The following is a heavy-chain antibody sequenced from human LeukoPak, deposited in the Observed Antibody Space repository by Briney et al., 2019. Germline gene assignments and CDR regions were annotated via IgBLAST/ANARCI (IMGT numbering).Heavy chain of an antibody. J-gene: IGHJ4*02. D-gene: IGHD6-19*01. CDR3: ARVGGQWLVPFDY. V-gene: IGHV4-39*07. Sequence: PSETLSLTCTVSGGSISSGPYYWGWIRQPPGKGLEWIGNIYYGENTYYNPSLKSRVTISVDTSKNQLSLKLSSVTAADTAVYYCARVGGQWLVPFDYWGQGNLVTVSS. CDR1: GGSISSGPYY. CDR2: IYYGENT.